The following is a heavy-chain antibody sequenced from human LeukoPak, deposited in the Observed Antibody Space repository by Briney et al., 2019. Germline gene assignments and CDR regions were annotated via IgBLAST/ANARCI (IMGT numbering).Heavy chain of an antibody. J-gene: IGHJ4*02. V-gene: IGHV1-69*06. CDR2: IIPIFGTA. D-gene: IGHD3-22*01. CDR1: GGTFSSYA. CDR3: ARASYYYDSSGYYPRLDY. Sequence: SVKVSCKASGGTFSSYAISWVRQAPGQGLEWMGGIIPIFGTANYAQKFQGRVTITADKSTSTAYMELSSLRSEDTAVYYCARASYYYDSSGYYPRLDYWGQGTLVTVSS.